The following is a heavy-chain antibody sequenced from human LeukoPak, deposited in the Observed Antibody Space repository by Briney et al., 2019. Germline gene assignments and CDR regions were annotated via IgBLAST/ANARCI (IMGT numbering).Heavy chain of an antibody. J-gene: IGHJ4*02. CDR1: GGFISSYY. Sequence: SETLSLTCTVSGGFISSYYWSCIRQPAGKGLEWIGRVYTTGSPNYNPSLKGRVSMSVDTSKNQFSLKLTSVTAADTAVYYCARSGGSGFQLDNWGQGTLSPSPQ. D-gene: IGHD3-16*01. CDR2: VYTTGSP. V-gene: IGHV4-4*07. CDR3: ARSGGSGFQLDN.